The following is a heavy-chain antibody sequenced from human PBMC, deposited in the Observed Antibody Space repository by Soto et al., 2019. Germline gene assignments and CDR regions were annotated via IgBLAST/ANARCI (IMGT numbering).Heavy chain of an antibody. D-gene: IGHD3-9*01. Sequence: ASVKVSCKASGGTFSSYAISWVRQAPGQGLEWMGGIIPIFGTANYAQKFQGRVTITADESTSTAYMELSSLRSEDTAVYYCARLRYFDWYQSPRLSYFDYWGQGTLVTVSS. CDR1: GGTFSSYA. J-gene: IGHJ4*02. CDR2: IIPIFGTA. V-gene: IGHV1-69*13. CDR3: ARLRYFDWYQSPRLSYFDY.